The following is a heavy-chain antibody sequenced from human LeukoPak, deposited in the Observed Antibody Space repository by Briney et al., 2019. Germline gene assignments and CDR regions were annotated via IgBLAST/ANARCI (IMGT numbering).Heavy chain of an antibody. CDR3: ARQVRGFDY. Sequence: SETLSLTCTVPGGSISSSSYYWGWIRQPPGKGLEWIGSIYYSGSTYYNPSLKSRVTISVDTSKNQFSLKLGSVTAADTAVYYCARQVRGFDYWGQGTLVTVSS. CDR2: IYYSGST. CDR1: GGSISSSSYY. D-gene: IGHD3-10*01. J-gene: IGHJ4*02. V-gene: IGHV4-39*07.